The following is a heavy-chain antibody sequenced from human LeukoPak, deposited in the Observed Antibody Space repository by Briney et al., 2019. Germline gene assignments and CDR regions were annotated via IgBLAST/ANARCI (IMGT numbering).Heavy chain of an antibody. CDR2: IYYSGNT. CDR1: GDSIRSRDYY. Sequence: SETLSLTCAVSGDSIRSRDYYWASIRQPPGRWLEWIGTIYYSGNTYYSPSIKSRVTISVDASKSLFSQMLTSVTAADAVFYYCATRRLTNWLDPWGQGTLVTVSS. CDR3: ATRRLTNWLDP. D-gene: IGHD2-21*01. V-gene: IGHV4-39*02. J-gene: IGHJ5*02.